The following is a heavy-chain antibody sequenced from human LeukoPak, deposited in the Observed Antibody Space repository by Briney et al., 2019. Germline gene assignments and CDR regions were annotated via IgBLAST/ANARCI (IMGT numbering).Heavy chain of an antibody. CDR3: AREESQYYYYMDV. CDR2: ISYDGSNE. D-gene: IGHD3-10*01. Sequence: GRSLRLSCAAPGFTFSSYVMHWVRQAPGKGLEWVAIISYDGSNEYYADSVKGRFTISRDNSKNTLYLQMNSLRAADTAVYYCAREESQYYYYMDVWGKGTTVTVSS. J-gene: IGHJ6*03. CDR1: GFTFSSYV. V-gene: IGHV3-30*04.